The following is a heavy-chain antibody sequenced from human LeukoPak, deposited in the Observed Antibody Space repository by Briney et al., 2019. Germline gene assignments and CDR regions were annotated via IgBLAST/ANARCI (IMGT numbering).Heavy chain of an antibody. CDR3: VRDWYYAFDY. CDR1: GFTFSSYW. J-gene: IGHJ4*02. Sequence: PGGSLRLSCAASGFTFSSYWMSWVRQAPGKGLEWVANIKQDGSEKYYVDSVKGRFTISRDNAKNALYLQMNSLRDEDTAVYFCVRDWYYAFDYWGQGILVTVSS. D-gene: IGHD3-3*01. CDR2: IKQDGSEK. V-gene: IGHV3-7*01.